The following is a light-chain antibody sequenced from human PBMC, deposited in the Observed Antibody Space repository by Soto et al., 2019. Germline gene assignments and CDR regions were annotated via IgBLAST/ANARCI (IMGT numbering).Light chain of an antibody. J-gene: IGKJ5*01. CDR3: QQLNSYPQT. V-gene: IGKV1-39*01. Sequence: DIQMTQSPSSLSVSVGDRVTITCRASQSISFFLNWYQQKPGGAPKLLIYSASTLQTGVPSRFTGSGSGTDFTLSISSLQPEDSATYYCQQLNSYPQTFGQGTRLEIK. CDR1: QSISFF. CDR2: SAS.